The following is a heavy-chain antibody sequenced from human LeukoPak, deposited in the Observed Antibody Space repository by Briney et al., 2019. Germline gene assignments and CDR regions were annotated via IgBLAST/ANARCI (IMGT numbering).Heavy chain of an antibody. CDR2: ISGSGGST. D-gene: IGHD1-14*01. J-gene: IGHJ6*03. V-gene: IGHV3-23*01. CDR3: AKALTPQAYYYYYMDV. CDR1: GFTFSSYA. Sequence: GGSLRLSCAASGFTFSSYAMSWVRQAPGKGLEWVSAISGSGGSTYYADSVKGRFTISRDNSKNTLYPQMNSLRAEDTAVYYCAKALTPQAYYYYYMDVWGKGTTVTVSS.